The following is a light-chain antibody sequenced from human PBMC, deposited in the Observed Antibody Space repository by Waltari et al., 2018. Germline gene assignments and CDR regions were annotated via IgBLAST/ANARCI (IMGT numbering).Light chain of an antibody. V-gene: IGKV3-15*01. CDR2: GTS. Sequence: EIVMTHSPAILSVSPGERATLSCRASQSVSNNLAWYQQKPGQAPRLLIYGTSTRATGIPARFSGSGSGTEFTLTISSLQSEDVGVYYCMQSLQTPGTFGPGTKVDIK. CDR3: MQSLQTPGT. CDR1: QSVSNN. J-gene: IGKJ3*01.